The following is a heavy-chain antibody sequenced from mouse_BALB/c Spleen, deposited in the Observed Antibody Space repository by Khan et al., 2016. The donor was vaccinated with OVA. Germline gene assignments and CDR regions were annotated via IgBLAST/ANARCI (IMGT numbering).Heavy chain of an antibody. J-gene: IGHJ4*01. CDR2: IGPGSGNP. CDR3: VISSYYGNGLYAMDY. V-gene: IGHV1S41*01. CDR1: GYTFTSYW. Sequence: DLVKPGASVKLSCKASGYTFTSYWINWIKQRPGQGLEWVGHIGPGSGNPYYNEVFKGKATLTVDTSSSTVYIQLRSLSSEDSAVYFCVISSYYGNGLYAMDYWGQGTSVTVSS. D-gene: IGHD1-1*01.